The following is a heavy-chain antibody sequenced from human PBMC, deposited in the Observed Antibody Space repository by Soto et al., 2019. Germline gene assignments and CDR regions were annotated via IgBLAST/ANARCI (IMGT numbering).Heavy chain of an antibody. CDR3: ARKGAAASHAHYYMDV. CDR1: GGSISPYY. Sequence: QVQLQESGPGLVKPSETLSLTCTVSGGSISPYYWSWIRQPPGKGLEWIGYVYYSGNTNYNPSLESRVPISVDTSRNQFSLNLTSATAADTAVYYCARKGAAASHAHYYMDVWGRGTTVTVSS. D-gene: IGHD6-13*01. V-gene: IGHV4-59*01. CDR2: VYYSGNT. J-gene: IGHJ6*03.